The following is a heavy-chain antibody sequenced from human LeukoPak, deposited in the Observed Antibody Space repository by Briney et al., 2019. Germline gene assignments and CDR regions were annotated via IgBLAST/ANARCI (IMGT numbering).Heavy chain of an antibody. V-gene: IGHV3-66*01. D-gene: IGHD2-8*01. CDR1: GFTVSSNY. Sequence: PGGSLRLSCAASGFTVSSNYMSWVRHTPGKGLEWVSLIYSGGSTYYADSVKGRFTISRDNSKNTLYLQMNSLRAEDTAVYYCAGRDNGYYYGMDVWGQGTTVTGSS. CDR2: IYSGGST. J-gene: IGHJ6*02. CDR3: AGRDNGYYYGMDV.